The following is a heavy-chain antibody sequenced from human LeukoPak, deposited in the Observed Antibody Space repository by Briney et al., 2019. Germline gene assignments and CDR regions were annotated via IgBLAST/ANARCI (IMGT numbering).Heavy chain of an antibody. CDR1: GFTFSSYA. CDR3: ARRVGYCSSTSCSGTLYYYYGMDV. Sequence: AGGSLRLSCAASGFTFSSYAMHWVRQAPGKGLEWVAVISYDGSNKHYADSVKGRFTISRDNSKTTLYLQMNSLRAEDTAVYYCARRVGYCSSTSCSGTLYYYYGMDVWGQGTTVTVSS. CDR2: ISYDGSNK. D-gene: IGHD2-2*01. J-gene: IGHJ6*02. V-gene: IGHV3-30-3*01.